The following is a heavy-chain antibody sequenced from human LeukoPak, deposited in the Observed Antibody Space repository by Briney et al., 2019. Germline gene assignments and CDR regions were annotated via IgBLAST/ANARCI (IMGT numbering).Heavy chain of an antibody. CDR2: ISGRGGST. CDR1: GFTFSSYA. Sequence: GGSLRLSCAASGFTFSSYAMSWVRQAPGKGLEWVSGISGRGGSTYDADSVKGRFTISKDNSKNTLHLQMNSLRAEDTAVYYCAKRDYDASGYYSLGHWGQGTLVTVSS. CDR3: AKRDYDASGYYSLGH. V-gene: IGHV3-23*01. D-gene: IGHD3-22*01. J-gene: IGHJ4*02.